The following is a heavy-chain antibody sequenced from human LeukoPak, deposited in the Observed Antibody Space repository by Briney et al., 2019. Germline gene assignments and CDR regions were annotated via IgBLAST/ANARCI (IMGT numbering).Heavy chain of an antibody. J-gene: IGHJ3*01. Sequence: ASVKVSCKASGYTFTDYFMHWVRQAPGQGLEWMGWISAYNGQTNYAQEFQGRVTMTTDTSTTTAYMELTGLRFNDTAVYYCAKDLYSSLSGSEVFDVWGQGTRVTVSS. CDR3: AKDLYSSLSGSEVFDV. CDR2: ISAYNGQT. V-gene: IGHV1-18*04. D-gene: IGHD3-10*01. CDR1: GYTFTDYF.